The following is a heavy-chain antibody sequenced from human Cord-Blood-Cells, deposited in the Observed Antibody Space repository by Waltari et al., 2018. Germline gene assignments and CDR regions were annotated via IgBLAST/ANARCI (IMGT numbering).Heavy chain of an antibody. J-gene: IGHJ4*02. D-gene: IGHD3-10*01. CDR2: ISYDGSNK. Sequence: QVQLVESGGGVVQPGRSLRLSFAASGFTFSSDGMHWVRQAPGKGLEWVAVISYDGSNKYYADSVKGRFTISRDNSKNTLYLQMNSLRAEDTAVYYCAKGTGIDYWGQGTLVTVSS. CDR3: AKGTGIDY. V-gene: IGHV3-30*18. CDR1: GFTFSSDG.